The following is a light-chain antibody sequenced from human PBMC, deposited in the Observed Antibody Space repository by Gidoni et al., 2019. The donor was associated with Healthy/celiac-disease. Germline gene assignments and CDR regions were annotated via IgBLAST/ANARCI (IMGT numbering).Light chain of an antibody. CDR2: EVS. J-gene: IGLJ2*01. CDR1: SSDVGGYNY. Sequence: QSALTQPHSASGSPGQSVTISCTGTSSDVGGYNYVSWYQQHPGKAPKLMIYEVSKRPSGVPDRFSGSKSGNTASLTVSGLQAEDEDDYYCSSYAGSTVVFGGGTKLTVL. V-gene: IGLV2-8*01. CDR3: SSYAGSTVV.